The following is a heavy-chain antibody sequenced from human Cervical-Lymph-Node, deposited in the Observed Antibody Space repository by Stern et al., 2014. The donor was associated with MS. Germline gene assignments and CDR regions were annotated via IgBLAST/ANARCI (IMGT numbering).Heavy chain of an antibody. J-gene: IGHJ4*02. CDR3: VKAVGVDVTTFLGFED. Sequence: EVQLEESGGGLVQPGRSLRLSCAASGFTIDDAAMHWVRQVPGMGLEWVSGLSWDSGNTGYADSVKGRFTISRDNAKNSLYLQMNSLRPEDTALYYCVKAVGVDVTTFLGFEDWGQGTLVTVSS. D-gene: IGHD3-16*01. V-gene: IGHV3-9*01. CDR1: GFTIDDAA. CDR2: LSWDSGNT.